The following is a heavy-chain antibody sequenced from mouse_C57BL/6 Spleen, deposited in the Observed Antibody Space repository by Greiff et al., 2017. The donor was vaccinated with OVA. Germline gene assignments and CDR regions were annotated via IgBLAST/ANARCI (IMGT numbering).Heavy chain of an antibody. CDR2: IDPEDGDT. Sequence: EVQLQQSGAELVRPGASVKLSCTASGFTIKDYYMHWVKQRPEQGLEWIGRIDPEDGDTEYAPKFQGKATMTTDTSSNTAYLQLSSLTSEDTAVYYCTFYGSSYLAYWGQGTLVTVSA. J-gene: IGHJ3*01. CDR1: GFTIKDYY. CDR3: TFYGSSYLAY. V-gene: IGHV14-1*01. D-gene: IGHD1-1*01.